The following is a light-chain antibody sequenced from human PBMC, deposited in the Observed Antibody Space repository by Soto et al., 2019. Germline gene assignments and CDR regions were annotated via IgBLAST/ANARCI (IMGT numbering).Light chain of an antibody. CDR3: ASYGGRDDLI. CDR2: GVT. J-gene: IGLJ2*01. V-gene: IGLV2-8*01. CDR1: SSNVGGYAR. Sequence: QSVLTQPPSASGSPGQSVTISCTGTSSNVGGYARVSWFQQHPSKAPKLIIYGVTDRISGVPYRFSGYTAGNTTPLTVAVLHDEDEDYYYCASYGGRDDLIFGGGTKLTVL.